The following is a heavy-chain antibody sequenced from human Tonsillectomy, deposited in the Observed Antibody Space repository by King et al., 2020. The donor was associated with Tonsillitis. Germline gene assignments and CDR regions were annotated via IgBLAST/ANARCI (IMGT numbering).Heavy chain of an antibody. CDR1: GDSISSGGYF. CDR3: ARNREYGDYVDY. J-gene: IGHJ4*02. CDR2: ISNTGRT. Sequence: QLQESGPGLVKPSETLSLTCAVSGDSISSGGYFWSWIRQLPGKGLEWIGSISNTGRTDYNPSLESRLNIFVATSKNHFSLRLTSVTAADTAVYFCARNREYGDYVDYWGQGSRVTVSS. V-gene: IGHV4-31*11. D-gene: IGHD4-17*01.